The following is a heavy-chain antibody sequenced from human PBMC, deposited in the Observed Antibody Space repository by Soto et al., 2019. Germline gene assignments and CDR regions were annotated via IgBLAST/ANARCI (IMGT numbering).Heavy chain of an antibody. V-gene: IGHV3-48*02. CDR3: ARDATYYYFWSGYYGSYYYYYGMDV. CDR1: GFTFSSYS. D-gene: IGHD3-3*01. CDR2: ISSSSSTI. J-gene: IGHJ6*02. Sequence: EVQLVESGGGLVQPGGSLRLSCAASGFTFSSYSMNWVRQAPGKGLEWVSYISSSSSTIYYADSVKGRFTISRDNAKNSLYLQMNSLRDEDTAVYYCARDATYYYFWSGYYGSYYYYYGMDVWGQGTTVTVSS.